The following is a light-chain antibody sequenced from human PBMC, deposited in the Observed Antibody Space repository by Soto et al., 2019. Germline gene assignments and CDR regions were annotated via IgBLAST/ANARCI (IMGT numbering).Light chain of an antibody. CDR2: AAS. CDR3: QQSYSTTPWT. CDR1: QSIVTY. Sequence: DIQMTQSPSSLSASVGDRVTITCRASQSIVTYLNWYLQQPGKAPKLLIYAASNLQSGVPSRFSGSGSGTDFTLPIISLQPEDVATSFCQQSYSTTPWTFGQGTKVEIK. V-gene: IGKV1-39*01. J-gene: IGKJ1*01.